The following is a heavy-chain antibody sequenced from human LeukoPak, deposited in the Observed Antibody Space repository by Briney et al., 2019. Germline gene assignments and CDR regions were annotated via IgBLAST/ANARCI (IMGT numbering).Heavy chain of an antibody. CDR2: IYYSGST. J-gene: IGHJ6*03. Sequence: PSETLSLTCTVSGESISGFYWTWIRQPPGKGLEWIGYIYYSGSTNYNPSLKSRVTISVDTSKNQFSLKLSSVTAADTAVYYCARAVESVTKHPHPYYYMDVWGKGTTVTISS. CDR3: ARAVESVTKHPHPYYYMDV. V-gene: IGHV4-59*01. D-gene: IGHD4-17*01. CDR1: GESISGFY.